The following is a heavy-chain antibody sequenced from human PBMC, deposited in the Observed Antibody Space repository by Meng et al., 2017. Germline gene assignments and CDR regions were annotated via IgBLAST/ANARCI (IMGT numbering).Heavy chain of an antibody. CDR3: YGDYSQGPN. Sequence: QGELVQSGAEWKKPGSSVRVSCKASGGTFSSYAISWVRQAPGQGLEWMGGIIPIFGTANYAQKFQGRVTITADESTSTAYMELSRLRSDDTAVYYCYGDYSQGPNWGQGTLVTVSS. CDR1: GGTFSSYA. CDR2: IIPIFGTA. V-gene: IGHV1-69*01. D-gene: IGHD4-17*01. J-gene: IGHJ4*02.